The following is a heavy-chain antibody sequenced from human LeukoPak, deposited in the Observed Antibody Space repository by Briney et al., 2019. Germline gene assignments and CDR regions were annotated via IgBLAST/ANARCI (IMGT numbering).Heavy chain of an antibody. D-gene: IGHD1-26*01. CDR2: IYYSGST. V-gene: IGHV4-39*01. Sequence: PSETLSLTCTVSGGSISSSSYYWGWIRQPPGKGLEWIGSIYYSGSTYYNPSLESRVTISVDTSKNQFSLKLSSVTAADTAVYYCARLSGSYWNLDYWGQGTLVTVSS. CDR3: ARLSGSYWNLDY. CDR1: GGSISSSSYY. J-gene: IGHJ4*02.